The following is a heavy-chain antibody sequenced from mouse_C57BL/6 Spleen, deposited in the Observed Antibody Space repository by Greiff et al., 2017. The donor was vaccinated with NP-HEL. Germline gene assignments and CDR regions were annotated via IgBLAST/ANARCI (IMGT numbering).Heavy chain of an antibody. D-gene: IGHD1-1*01. CDR2: INPGSGGT. J-gene: IGHJ2*01. CDR1: GYAFTNYL. Sequence: QVQLQQSGAELVRPGTSVKVSCKASGYAFTNYLIEWVKQRPGQGLEWIGVINPGSGGTNYNEKFKGKATLTADKSSSTAYMQLSSLTSGDSAVYFCATYGSSYYFDYWGQGTTLTVSS. CDR3: ATYGSSYYFDY. V-gene: IGHV1-54*01.